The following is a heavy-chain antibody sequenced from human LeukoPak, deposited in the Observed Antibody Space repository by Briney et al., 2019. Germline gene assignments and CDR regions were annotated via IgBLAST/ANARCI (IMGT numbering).Heavy chain of an antibody. J-gene: IGHJ2*01. CDR3: ARQGTSSIWYFDL. D-gene: IGHD2-2*01. V-gene: IGHV4-4*09. CDR1: GGSISNYY. Sequence: SETLSLTCTVSGGSISNYYWSWIRQPPGKGLEWIRYIYTSGSTNYNPSLKSRVTISVDTSKNQFSLKLTSVTAADTAVYYCARQGTSSIWYFDLWGRGTLVTVSS. CDR2: IYTSGST.